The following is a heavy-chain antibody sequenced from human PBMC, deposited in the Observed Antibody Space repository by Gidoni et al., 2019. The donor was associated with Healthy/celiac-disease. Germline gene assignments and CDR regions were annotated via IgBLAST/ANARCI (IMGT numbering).Heavy chain of an antibody. D-gene: IGHD3-3*01. CDR1: GFTFSSYA. CDR3: ASGYYDFWSGYYSPYYFDY. Sequence: QVQLVESGGGVVQPGRSLRLSCAASGFTFSSYAMHWVRQAPGKGLEWVAVISYDGSNKYYADSVKGRFTISRDKSKNTLYLQMNSLRAEDTAVYYCASGYYDFWSGYYSPYYFDYWGQGTLVTVSS. J-gene: IGHJ4*02. CDR2: ISYDGSNK. V-gene: IGHV3-30-3*01.